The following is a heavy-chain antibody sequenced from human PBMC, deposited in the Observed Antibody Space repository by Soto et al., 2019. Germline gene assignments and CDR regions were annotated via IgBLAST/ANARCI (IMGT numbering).Heavy chain of an antibody. D-gene: IGHD6-19*01. CDR3: AHRPGGYMSGWDNGYFDY. Sequence: SETLSLTCIVSNGSIGNSGSYWGWIRQPPGKGLEWIGNAYQSGSTYYNPSLKSRLAITKDTSKNQVVLTMTNVDPVDTATYYCAHRPGGYMSGWDNGYFDYWGRGALVTVSS. V-gene: IGHV4-39*06. CDR2: AYQSGST. CDR1: NGSIGNSGSY. J-gene: IGHJ4*02.